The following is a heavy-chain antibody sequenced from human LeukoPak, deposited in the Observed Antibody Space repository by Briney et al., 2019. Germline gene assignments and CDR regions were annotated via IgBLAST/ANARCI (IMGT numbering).Heavy chain of an antibody. J-gene: IGHJ4*02. Sequence: ASVKVSCKVSGYTLTELSMHWVRQAPGKGLEWMGGFDPEDGETIYAQKFQGRVTMTEDTSTDTAYMELSSLRSEDTAVYYCATSQYYDILTGYFGSGWGQGTLVTASS. V-gene: IGHV1-24*01. CDR2: FDPEDGET. CDR3: ATSQYYDILTGYFGSG. D-gene: IGHD3-9*01. CDR1: GYTLTELS.